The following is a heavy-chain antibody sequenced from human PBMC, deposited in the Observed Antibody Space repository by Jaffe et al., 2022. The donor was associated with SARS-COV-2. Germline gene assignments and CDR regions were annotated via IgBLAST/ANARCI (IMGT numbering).Heavy chain of an antibody. V-gene: IGHV3-53*01. D-gene: IGHD2-15*01. J-gene: IGHJ6*02. CDR1: GFTVSSNY. CDR2: IYSGGST. CDR3: AREVVAATDYYGMDV. Sequence: EVQLVESGGGLIQPGGSLRLSCAASGFTVSSNYMSWVRQAPGKGLEWVSVIYSGGSTYYADSVKGRFTISRDNSKNTLYLQMNSLRAEDTAVYYCAREVVAATDYYGMDVWGQGTTVTVSS.